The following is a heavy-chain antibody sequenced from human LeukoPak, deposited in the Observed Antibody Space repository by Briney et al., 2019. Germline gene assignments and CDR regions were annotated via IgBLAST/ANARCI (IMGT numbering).Heavy chain of an antibody. CDR1: GFTFSDYY. D-gene: IGHD6-19*01. Sequence: NTGGSLRLSCAASGFTFSDYYMSWIRQAPGKALEWVSYVSSGSSTIYYADSVKGRFTVSRDNGKRSLYLHMNSLRAEDTAMYYCASGRAVAGVDAFDIWGQGTMVTVSS. V-gene: IGHV3-11*04. CDR2: VSSGSSTI. J-gene: IGHJ3*02. CDR3: ASGRAVAGVDAFDI.